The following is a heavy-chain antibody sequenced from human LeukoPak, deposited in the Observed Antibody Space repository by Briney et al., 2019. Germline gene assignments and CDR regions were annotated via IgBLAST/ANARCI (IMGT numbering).Heavy chain of an antibody. CDR3: ATVKRDCSGGTCYSYDY. J-gene: IGHJ4*02. D-gene: IGHD2-15*01. Sequence: PGGSLRLSCVVSRFTFNTYAVNWVRQAPGKGLEWVSAISSNGDFTYYADSVRGRFTISRDNSKNTVFLQMNGLRADDRAVYYCATVKRDCSGGTCYSYDYWGQGTLVTVSS. CDR2: ISSNGDFT. CDR1: RFTFNTYA. V-gene: IGHV3-23*01.